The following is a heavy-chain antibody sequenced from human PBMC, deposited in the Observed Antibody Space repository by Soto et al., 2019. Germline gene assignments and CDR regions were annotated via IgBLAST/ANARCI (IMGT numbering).Heavy chain of an antibody. V-gene: IGHV3-74*01. Sequence: GGSLRLSCAASGFTFSSYWMHWVRQAPGKGLVWVSRINSDGSSTSYADSVKGRFTISRDKAKNPLYLQRNSLGAEDTAVYYCAREATKDGYYDYIWGSYRYGYYYYMDVWGKGTTVTVSS. J-gene: IGHJ6*03. D-gene: IGHD3-16*02. CDR1: GFTFSSYW. CDR3: AREATKDGYYDYIWGSYRYGYYYYMDV. CDR2: INSDGSST.